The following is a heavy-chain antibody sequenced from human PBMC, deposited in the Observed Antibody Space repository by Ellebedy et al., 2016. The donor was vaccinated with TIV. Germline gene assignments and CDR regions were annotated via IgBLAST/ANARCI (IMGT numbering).Heavy chain of an antibody. CDR1: GGSTCSYY. CDR3: ARHSFTHYCTEVRWYFVL. Sequence: MPGGSLRLSCTVSGGSTCSYYWRCIRQLPGKGLEWIGYIHYSGSTNYNPSLKSRVTMSVDTSKNQFSLKLSSVTAADTAVYYCARHSFTHYCTEVRWYFVLWGRGTLVTVSS. CDR2: IHYSGST. D-gene: IGHD2-8*01. J-gene: IGHJ2*01. V-gene: IGHV4-59*08.